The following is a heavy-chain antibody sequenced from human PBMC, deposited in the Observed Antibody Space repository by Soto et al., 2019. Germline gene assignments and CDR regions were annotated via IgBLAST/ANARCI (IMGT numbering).Heavy chain of an antibody. J-gene: IGHJ3*01. V-gene: IGHV1-69*01. D-gene: IGHD2-21*01. CDR1: GGAFSSSG. CDR2: VIPIFGTT. Sequence: QVQLVQSGAEMKKPGSSVRVSCNASGGAFSSSGISWVRQAPGQGLEWMAGVIPIFGTTKNAPKFQGRVTVSADESTSTAYMELNSLRSEDTAVYFCARSRPQGSDFPGVIPWDALDVWGQGTLVTVSS. CDR3: ARSRPQGSDFPGVIPWDALDV.